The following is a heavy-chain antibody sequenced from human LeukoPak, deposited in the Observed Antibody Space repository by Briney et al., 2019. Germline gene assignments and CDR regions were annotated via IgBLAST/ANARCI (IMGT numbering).Heavy chain of an antibody. CDR2: INPNSGAT. D-gene: IGHD3-10*01. Sequence: ASVKVSCKASGYTFTGYYMHWVRQAPGQGPEWMGWINPNSGATSYAQKFEGRVTMTRDTSISTAYMELSRLRSDDTALYYCARGVRPAMVRGVIIRSRAFDYWGQGTLVTVSS. CDR1: GYTFTGYY. CDR3: ARGVRPAMVRGVIIRSRAFDY. V-gene: IGHV1-2*02. J-gene: IGHJ4*02.